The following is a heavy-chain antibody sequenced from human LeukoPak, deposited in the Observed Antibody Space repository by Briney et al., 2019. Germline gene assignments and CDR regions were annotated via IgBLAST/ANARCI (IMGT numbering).Heavy chain of an antibody. CDR2: INHSGST. J-gene: IGHJ4*02. CDR1: GGSFSGYY. CDR3: ARGGDIVVVPAATGPKGTFDY. V-gene: IGHV4-34*01. Sequence: SETLSLTCAVYGGSFSGYYWSWIRQPPGKGLEWIGEINHSGSTNYNPSLKSRVTISVDTSKNQFFLKLSSVTAADTAVYYCARGGDIVVVPAATGPKGTFDYWGQGTLVTVSS. D-gene: IGHD2-2*01.